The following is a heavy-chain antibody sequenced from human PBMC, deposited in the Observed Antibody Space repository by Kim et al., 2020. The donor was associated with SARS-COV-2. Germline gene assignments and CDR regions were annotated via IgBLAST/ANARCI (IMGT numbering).Heavy chain of an antibody. CDR1: GGSISSGSYY. V-gene: IGHV4-61*02. J-gene: IGHJ3*02. D-gene: IGHD5-18*01. Sequence: SETLSLTCTVSGGSISSGSYYWSWIRQPAGKGLEWIGRIYTSGSTNYNPSLKSRVTISVDTSKNQFSLKLSSVTAADTAVYYCARTHGYSYDAFDIWGQGTMVTVSS. CDR3: ARTHGYSYDAFDI. CDR2: IYTSGST.